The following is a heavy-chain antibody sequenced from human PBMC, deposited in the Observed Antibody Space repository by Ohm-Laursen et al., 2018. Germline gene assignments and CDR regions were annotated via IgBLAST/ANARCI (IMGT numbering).Heavy chain of an antibody. CDR3: ARTRGTSGTGFDY. D-gene: IGHD6-13*01. CDR2: INHSGST. CDR1: GYSVSSGYY. Sequence: TLSLTCAVSGYSVSSGYYWGWIRQPPGKGLEWIGNINHSGSTYSNPSLKSRVTMSLDTSKNQFSLKLNSVTAVDTAVYYCARTRGTSGTGFDYWGQGTLVTVSS. V-gene: IGHV4-38-2*01. J-gene: IGHJ4*02.